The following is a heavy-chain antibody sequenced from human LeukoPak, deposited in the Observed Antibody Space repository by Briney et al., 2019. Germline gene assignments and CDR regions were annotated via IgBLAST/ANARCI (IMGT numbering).Heavy chain of an antibody. CDR3: ARDGGYCSSTSCYLDY. D-gene: IGHD2-2*01. Sequence: SETLSLTCTVSGGSISSYYWSWIRQPPGKGLEWIGYIYYSGSTNYNPSLKSRVTISVDTSKNQFSLKLSSVTAADTAVYYCARDGGYCSSTSCYLDYWGQGTLVTVSS. V-gene: IGHV4-59*01. CDR1: GGSISSYY. J-gene: IGHJ4*02. CDR2: IYYSGST.